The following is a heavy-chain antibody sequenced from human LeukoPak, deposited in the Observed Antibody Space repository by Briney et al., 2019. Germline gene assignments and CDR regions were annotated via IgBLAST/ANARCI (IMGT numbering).Heavy chain of an antibody. V-gene: IGHV4-39*07. CDR1: GGSISSGSYY. J-gene: IGHJ6*03. CDR3: ARGRNNSTYYDFWSGYYPNGDYYYMDV. CDR2: INHSGST. Sequence: SETLSLTCTVSGGSISSGSYYWSWIRQPPGKGLEWIGEINHSGSTNYNPSLKSRVTISVDTSKNQFSLKLSSVTAADTAVYYCARGRNNSTYYDFWSGYYPNGDYYYMDVWGKGTTVTVSS. D-gene: IGHD3-3*01.